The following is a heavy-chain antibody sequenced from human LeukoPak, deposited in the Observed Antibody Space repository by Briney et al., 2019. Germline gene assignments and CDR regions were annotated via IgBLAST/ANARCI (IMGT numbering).Heavy chain of an antibody. CDR1: GFTFSSYG. D-gene: IGHD3-22*01. CDR3: ARDNSPTYYDSSGTGLYAFDI. J-gene: IGHJ3*02. Sequence: PGGSLRLSCAASGFTFSSYGMHWVRQAPGKGLEWVAVISYDGSNKYYADSVKGRFTISRDNSKNTLYLQMNSLRAEDTAVYYCARDNSPTYYDSSGTGLYAFDIWGQGTMVTVSS. V-gene: IGHV3-30*03. CDR2: ISYDGSNK.